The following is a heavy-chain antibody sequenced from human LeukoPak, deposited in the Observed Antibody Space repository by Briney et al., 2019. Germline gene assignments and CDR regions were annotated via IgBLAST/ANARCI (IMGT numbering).Heavy chain of an antibody. J-gene: IGHJ4*02. CDR1: GYTFTDYY. CDR2: INPKSAGT. V-gene: IGHV1-2*02. CDR3: ASVCSSTNCYDFDY. Sequence: ASVKVSCKASGYTFTDYYMHWVRQAPGQGLEWMGWINPKSAGTNYAQKFQGRVTMTRDMSISTAYMELSRLRSDDTAVYCCASVCSSTNCYDFDYWGQGTLVTVSS. D-gene: IGHD2-2*01.